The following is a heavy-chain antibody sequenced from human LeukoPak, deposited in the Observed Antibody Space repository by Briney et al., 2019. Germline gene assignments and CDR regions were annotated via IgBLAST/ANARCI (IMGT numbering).Heavy chain of an antibody. CDR2: ISYDGNNK. CDR1: GFTFTSYA. J-gene: IGHJ1*01. CDR3: AKALGYYYDTIGYFQH. Sequence: GRSLRLSCAASGFTFTSYAMHWVRQVPGKGLEWVAVISYDGNNKYYADSVKGRFTISRDNSKNTLYLQMNSLRAEDTAVYYCAKALGYYYDTIGYFQHWGQGTLVTVSS. V-gene: IGHV3-30-3*01. D-gene: IGHD3-22*01.